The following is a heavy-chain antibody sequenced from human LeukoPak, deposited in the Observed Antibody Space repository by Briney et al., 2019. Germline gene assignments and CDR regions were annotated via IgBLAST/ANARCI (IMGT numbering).Heavy chain of an antibody. CDR2: FSYDGTSR. CDR1: GFTFNKFS. CDR3: ARVEVDGDYSTPDAYGMDV. Sequence: GGSLRLSCISSGFTFNKFSIHWVRQAPGKGLQWVAVFSYDGTSRYYSDSVKGRFTISRDNSKNTVYLQMNSLRPEDTAVYYCARVEVDGDYSTPDAYGMDVWGQGTTVTVSS. D-gene: IGHD4-17*01. V-gene: IGHV3-30*03. J-gene: IGHJ6*02.